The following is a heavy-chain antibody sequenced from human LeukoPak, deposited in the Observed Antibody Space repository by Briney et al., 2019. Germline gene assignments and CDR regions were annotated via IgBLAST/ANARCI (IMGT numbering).Heavy chain of an antibody. CDR3: ARDWRDGYRGWCY. J-gene: IGHJ4*02. Sequence: GGSLRLSCAASGFTFNSYSMNWVRQAPGKGLEWVSSISGSSSYIYYADSVKGRFTISRDNAKNSLYLQMNSLRAEDTALYYCARDWRDGYRGWCYWGQGTLVTVSS. CDR2: ISGSSSYI. V-gene: IGHV3-21*04. CDR1: GFTFNSYS. D-gene: IGHD5-24*01.